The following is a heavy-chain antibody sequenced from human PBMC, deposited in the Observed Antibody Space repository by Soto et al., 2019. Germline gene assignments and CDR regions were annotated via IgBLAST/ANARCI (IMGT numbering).Heavy chain of an antibody. CDR3: AKGLGGEIYYYMDV. V-gene: IGHV3-23*01. CDR2: ISGSGGST. D-gene: IGHD3-16*01. CDR1: GFTFSSYA. Sequence: GGSLRLSCAASGFTFSSYAMSWVRQAPGKGLEWVSAISGSGGSTYYADSVKGRFTISRDNSKNTLYLQMNSLRAEDTAVYYCAKGLGGEIYYYMDVWGKGTTVTVSS. J-gene: IGHJ6*03.